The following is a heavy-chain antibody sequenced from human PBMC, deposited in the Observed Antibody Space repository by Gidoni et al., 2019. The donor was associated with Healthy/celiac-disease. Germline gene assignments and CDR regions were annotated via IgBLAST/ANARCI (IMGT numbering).Heavy chain of an antibody. D-gene: IGHD6-19*01. CDR3: ARDRAVADHYFDY. CDR2: IWYDGSNK. CDR1: GFTFSSYG. Sequence: QVQLVESGGGVVQPGRSLRLSCAASGFTFSSYGMHWVRQAPGKGLEWVAVIWYDGSNKYYADSVKGRFTISRDNSKNTLYLQMNSLRAEDTAVYYCARDRAVADHYFDYWGQGTLVTVSS. V-gene: IGHV3-33*01. J-gene: IGHJ4*02.